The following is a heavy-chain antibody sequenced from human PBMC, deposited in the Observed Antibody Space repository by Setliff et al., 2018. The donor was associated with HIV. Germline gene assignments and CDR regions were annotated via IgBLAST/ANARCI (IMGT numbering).Heavy chain of an antibody. CDR3: ARSKTYYDFWGGYYTHDAFKI. J-gene: IGHJ3*02. Sequence: SETLSLTCTVSGGSISSRSYYWGWIRQPPGKGLEWIGSIFYSGSTYYNPSLKSRVTISLDTSRNQFSLKLSSVTAADTAVYYCARSKTYYDFWGGYYTHDAFKIWGQGTMVTVSS. CDR2: IFYSGST. D-gene: IGHD3-3*01. CDR1: GGSISSRSYY. V-gene: IGHV4-39*01.